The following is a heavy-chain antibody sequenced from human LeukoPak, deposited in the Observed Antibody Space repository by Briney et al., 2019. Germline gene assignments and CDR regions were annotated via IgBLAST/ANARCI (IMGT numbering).Heavy chain of an antibody. CDR1: GGSISSYY. J-gene: IGHJ5*02. Sequence: NPSETLSLTCTVSGGSISSYYWSWIRQPPGKGLEWIGYIYYSGSTNYNPSLKSRVTISVDTSKNQFSLKLSSVTAADTAVYYCARERAGSYYDSSGRGFDPWGQGTLVTVSS. CDR3: ARERAGSYYDSSGRGFDP. D-gene: IGHD3-22*01. V-gene: IGHV4-59*01. CDR2: IYYSGST.